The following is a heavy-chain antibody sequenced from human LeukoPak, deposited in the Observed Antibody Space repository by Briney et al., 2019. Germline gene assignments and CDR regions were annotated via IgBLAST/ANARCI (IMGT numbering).Heavy chain of an antibody. CDR2: ISYDGSNK. CDR1: GFTFSSYD. D-gene: IGHD2-15*01. V-gene: IGHV3-30-3*01. CDR3: ARGVGDSCSGGSGSPPHY. Sequence: GGSLRLSCAASGFTFSSYDMHWVRKAPGKGLEWVAVISYDGSNKYYADSVKGRFTISRDNSKNTLYLQMNSLRAEDTAVYYCARGVGDSCSGGSGSPPHYWGQGTLVTVSS. J-gene: IGHJ4*02.